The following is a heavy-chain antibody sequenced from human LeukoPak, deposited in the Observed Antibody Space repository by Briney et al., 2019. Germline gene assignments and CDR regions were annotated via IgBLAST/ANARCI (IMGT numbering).Heavy chain of an antibody. CDR2: INHSGST. V-gene: IGHV4-34*01. Sequence: PSEILSLTCAVYGGSFSGYYWSWIRQPPGKGLEWIGEINHSGSTNYNPSLKSRVTISVDTSKNQFSLKLSSVTAADTAVYYCARESYDFWSGPIYAYWGQGTLVTVSS. D-gene: IGHD3-3*01. J-gene: IGHJ4*02. CDR3: ARESYDFWSGPIYAY. CDR1: GGSFSGYY.